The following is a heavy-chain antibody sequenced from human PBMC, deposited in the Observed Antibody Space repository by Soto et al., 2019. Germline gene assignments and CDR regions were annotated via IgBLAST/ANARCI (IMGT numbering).Heavy chain of an antibody. CDR1: GLSCDDYA. CDR3: AKSTGGTANGMGV. V-gene: IGHV3-9*01. Sequence: PGGSLRLSCAASGLSCDDYAMHWVRQAPGKGLEWVSGISWNSGTIGYVDSVKGRFTISRDNAKNSLYLQMNSLRAEDTALYYCAKSTGGTANGMGVWGQGTTVTV. CDR2: ISWNSGTI. J-gene: IGHJ6*02. D-gene: IGHD2-8*02.